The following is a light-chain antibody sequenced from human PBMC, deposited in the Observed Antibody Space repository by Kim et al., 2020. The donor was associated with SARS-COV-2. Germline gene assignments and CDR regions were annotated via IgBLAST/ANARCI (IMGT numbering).Light chain of an antibody. CDR1: QSVSSSY. Sequence: PGERATLSCRASQSVSSSYLAWYQQKPGQAPRLLIYGASSRATGIPDRFSGSGSGTDFTLTISRLEPEDFAVYYCQQYGSSPPVTFGGGTKVEIK. J-gene: IGKJ4*01. CDR2: GAS. V-gene: IGKV3-20*01. CDR3: QQYGSSPPVT.